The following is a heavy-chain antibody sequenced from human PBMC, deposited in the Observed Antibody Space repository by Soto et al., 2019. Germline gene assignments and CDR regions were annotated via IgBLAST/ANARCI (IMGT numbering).Heavy chain of an antibody. V-gene: IGHV3-7*03. CDR3: ARDRYNWNYVYYYYGMDV. CDR1: GFTFSSYW. Sequence: PGGSLRLSCAASGFTFSSYWMSWVRQAPGKGLEWVANIKQDGSEKYYVDSVKGRFTISRDNAKNSLYLQMNSLRAEDTAVYYCARDRYNWNYVYYYYGMDVWGQGTTVTVSS. J-gene: IGHJ6*02. D-gene: IGHD1-7*01. CDR2: IKQDGSEK.